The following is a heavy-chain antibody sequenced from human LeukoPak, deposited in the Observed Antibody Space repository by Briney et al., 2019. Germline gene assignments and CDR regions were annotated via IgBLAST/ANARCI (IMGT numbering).Heavy chain of an antibody. D-gene: IGHD6-13*01. CDR1: GFTFSSYS. J-gene: IGHJ6*02. Sequence: GGSLRLSCAASGFTFSSYSMNWVRQAPGKGLEWVSSISSSSSYIYYADSVKGRFTISRDNAKNPLYLQMNSLRAEDTAVYYCARDTYSSSFNYYYGMDVWGQGTTVTVSS. V-gene: IGHV3-21*01. CDR2: ISSSSSYI. CDR3: ARDTYSSSFNYYYGMDV.